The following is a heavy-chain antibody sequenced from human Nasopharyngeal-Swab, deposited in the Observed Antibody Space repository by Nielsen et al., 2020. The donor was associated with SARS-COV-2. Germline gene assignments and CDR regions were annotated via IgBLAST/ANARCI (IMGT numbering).Heavy chain of an antibody. CDR1: GLTFSSYW. CDR2: IKQGGTQQ. Sequence: GESLKISCAASGLTFSSYWMSWVRQAPGKGLEWVAHIKQGGTQQYYVDSVKGRFTISRDNAKNSLYLQMNSLRADDTAVYYCTRYCSTTSCPRGFDYWGQGTLVTVSS. D-gene: IGHD2-2*01. J-gene: IGHJ4*02. CDR3: TRYCSTTSCPRGFDY. V-gene: IGHV3-7*01.